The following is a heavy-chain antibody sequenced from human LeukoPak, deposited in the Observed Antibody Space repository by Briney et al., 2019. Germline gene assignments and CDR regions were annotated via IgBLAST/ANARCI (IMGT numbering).Heavy chain of an antibody. CDR1: GFTFSSYG. V-gene: IGHV3-30*18. J-gene: IGHJ4*02. D-gene: IGHD5-18*01. CDR2: IAYDGSKN. Sequence: GGSLRLSCAASGFTFSSYGMHWVPQAPGKGLGWVPVIAYDGSKNYYADSVKGRFSISRDNSKNTLYLQMNSLRAEDTAVFYCAKDPRGYSYGYFDYWGQGALVTVSS. CDR3: AKDPRGYSYGYFDY.